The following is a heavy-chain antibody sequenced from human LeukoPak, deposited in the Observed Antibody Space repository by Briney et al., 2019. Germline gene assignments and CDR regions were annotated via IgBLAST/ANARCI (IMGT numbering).Heavy chain of an antibody. CDR3: ARHGSSSWPVDY. V-gene: IGHV5-51*01. CDR1: GYRFTSYW. Sequence: GESLKISCQGSGYRFTSYWIAWVRQMPGKGLEWMGMIYPGDSDTRYSPSFQGQVTISADKSISTAYLQWSSLKASDTAMHYCARHGSSSWPVDYWGQGTLVTVSS. D-gene: IGHD6-13*01. CDR2: IYPGDSDT. J-gene: IGHJ4*02.